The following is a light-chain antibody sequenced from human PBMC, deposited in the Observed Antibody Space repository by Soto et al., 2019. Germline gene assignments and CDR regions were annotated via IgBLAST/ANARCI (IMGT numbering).Light chain of an antibody. Sequence: QSALTQPRSVSGSPGQSITISCTGTSSDVGGYNYVSWYQQHPGEAPKLMIYEVSNRPSGVSNRFSGSKSGNTASLTISGLQAEDEADYYCSSYTSSSTLVFGTGTKVTVL. CDR3: SSYTSSSTLV. CDR1: SSDVGGYNY. CDR2: EVS. J-gene: IGLJ1*01. V-gene: IGLV2-14*01.